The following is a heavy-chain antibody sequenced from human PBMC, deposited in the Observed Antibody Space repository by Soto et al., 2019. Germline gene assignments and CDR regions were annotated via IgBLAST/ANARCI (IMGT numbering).Heavy chain of an antibody. CDR1: GFTFSRHW. CDR2: IDEDGSDK. D-gene: IGHD3-16*01. J-gene: IGHJ4*02. CDR3: ARDGGQLEDYFDY. V-gene: IGHV3-7*01. Sequence: GSLKISCAASGFTFSRHWMSWVRQAPGKGLEWVANIDEDGSDKYYVDSVKGRFTISRDNAKYSLYLQMSSLRVEDTAVYYCARDGGQLEDYFDYWGQGTTVTVSS.